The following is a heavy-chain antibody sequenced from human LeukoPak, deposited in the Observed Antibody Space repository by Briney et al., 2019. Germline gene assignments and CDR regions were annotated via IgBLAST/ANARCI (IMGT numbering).Heavy chain of an antibody. CDR2: IYYSGST. V-gene: IGHV4-59*08. CDR3: ATQAGGYTSGSMDY. D-gene: IGHD1-1*01. CDR1: GGSISGYY. Sequence: SETLSLTCTVSGGSISGYYWSWIRQPPGKALEWIGYIYYSGSTNYNPSLKSRLSMSVDTSKNQVSLKLSSVTAADTAVYYCATQAGGYTSGSMDYWGQGTLVTVSS. J-gene: IGHJ4*02.